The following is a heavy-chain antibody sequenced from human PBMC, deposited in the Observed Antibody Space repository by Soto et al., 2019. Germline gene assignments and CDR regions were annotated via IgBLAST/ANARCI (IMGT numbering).Heavy chain of an antibody. CDR3: TKGYYSGYDLAYFDY. CDR1: GFSFDEYA. CDR2: ISGSGDNT. J-gene: IGHJ4*02. Sequence: EVPLLESGGGLAQPGGSMRLSCAASGFSFDEYAMTWVRQAAGKGLEWVSAISGSGDNTYYADSVKGRFTISRDNSKNTLYLQLNSLRAEDTAVYYCTKGYYSGYDLAYFDYWGQGTLVTVSS. D-gene: IGHD5-12*01. V-gene: IGHV3-23*01.